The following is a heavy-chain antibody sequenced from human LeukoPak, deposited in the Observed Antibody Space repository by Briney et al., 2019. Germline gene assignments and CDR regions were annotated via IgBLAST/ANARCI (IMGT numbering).Heavy chain of an antibody. CDR3: ARGNSHAFDI. Sequence: GGSLRLSCAASGFTFSSYWMHWVRQAPGKGLVWVSRISSDGSATIYADSVKGRFTISRDNAKNTLSLQMNSLRVEDTAVYYCARGNSHAFDIWGQGTMVTVSS. CDR1: GFTFSSYW. D-gene: IGHD3-10*01. J-gene: IGHJ3*02. CDR2: ISSDGSAT. V-gene: IGHV3-74*01.